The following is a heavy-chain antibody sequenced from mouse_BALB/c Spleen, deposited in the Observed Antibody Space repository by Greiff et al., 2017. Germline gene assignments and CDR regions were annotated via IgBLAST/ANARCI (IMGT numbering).Heavy chain of an antibody. CDR3: ARGGPQAWFAY. CDR2: IDPSDSET. Sequence: QVQLQQPGAELVKPGAPVKLSCKASGYTFTSYWMNWVKQRPGRGLEWIGRIDPSDSETHYNQKFKDKATLTVDKSSSTAYIQLSSLTSEDSAVYYCARGGPQAWFAYWGQGTLVTVSA. CDR1: GYTFTSYW. V-gene: IGHV1-69*02. J-gene: IGHJ3*01.